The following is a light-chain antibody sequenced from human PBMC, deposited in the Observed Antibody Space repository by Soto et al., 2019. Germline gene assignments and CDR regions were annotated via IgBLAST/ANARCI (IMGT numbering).Light chain of an antibody. J-gene: IGKJ4*01. CDR1: QNINTW. V-gene: IGKV1-5*03. Sequence: DIQMTQSPSTLSASVGDRVTITCRASQNINTWLAWYQQKPGKAPYLLIYKASNLHRGVPSRFRGSASGKEFALTISSLQPDDIAAYYCQQYEAYPLAYGGGTKVEI. CDR2: KAS. CDR3: QQYEAYPLA.